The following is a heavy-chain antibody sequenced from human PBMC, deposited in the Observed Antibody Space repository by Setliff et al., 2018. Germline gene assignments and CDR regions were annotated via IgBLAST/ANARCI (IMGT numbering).Heavy chain of an antibody. J-gene: IGHJ2*01. V-gene: IGHV1-69*13. CDR1: GGTFGLSA. CDR3: VRAPPALHGEYGYFDL. Sequence: SVKVSCKASGGTFGLSAISWVRQVPGQGLEWVGGMLPLHGTRNHTPKLQGRVSITADESKTTVFMELSSLTSEDTAIYFCVRAPPALHGEYGYFDLWGRGTLVT. CDR2: MLPLHGTR. D-gene: IGHD4-17*01.